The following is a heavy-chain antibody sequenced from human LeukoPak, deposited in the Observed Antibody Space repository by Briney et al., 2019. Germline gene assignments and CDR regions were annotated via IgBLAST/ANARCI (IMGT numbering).Heavy chain of an antibody. D-gene: IGHD3-9*01. J-gene: IGHJ3*02. CDR1: GFTFSSYS. CDR2: ISSSSSYI. CDR3: ARDTSPLRYFDWFPRHAFDI. Sequence: PGGSLRLSCAASGFTFSSYSMNWVRQAPGKGLEWVSSISSSSSYIYYADSVKGRFTISRDNAKNSLYLQMNSLRAEDTAVYYCARDTSPLRYFDWFPRHAFDIWGQGTMVTVSS. V-gene: IGHV3-21*01.